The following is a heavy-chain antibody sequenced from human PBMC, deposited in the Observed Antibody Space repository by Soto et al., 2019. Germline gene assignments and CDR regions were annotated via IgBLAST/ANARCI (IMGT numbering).Heavy chain of an antibody. J-gene: IGHJ3*01. CDR3: ARMPARTGNNHHDAFDF. D-gene: IGHD7-27*01. V-gene: IGHV2-70*04. Sequence: SGPTLVNPTQTLTLTCTFSGFSLSTNAMRVSWIRQSPGKALEWLARIDWDGDKLYNTSLRTRLTIPKDTSKNQVVLTMTNMDPLDTGTYYCARMPARTGNNHHDAFDFWGPGTMVTVSS. CDR1: GFSLSTNAMR. CDR2: IDWDGDK.